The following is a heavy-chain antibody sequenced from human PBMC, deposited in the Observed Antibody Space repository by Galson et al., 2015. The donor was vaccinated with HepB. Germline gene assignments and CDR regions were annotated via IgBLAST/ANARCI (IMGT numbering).Heavy chain of an antibody. CDR1: GYTFTSYA. V-gene: IGHV1-3*01. D-gene: IGHD2-15*01. Sequence: SVKVSCKASGYTFTSYAMHWVRQAPGQRLEWMGWINAGNGNTKYSQKFQGRVTITRDTSASTAYMELSSLRSEDTAVYYCARRRPRGGYDYYYYGMDVWGQGTTVTVSS. J-gene: IGHJ6*02. CDR2: INAGNGNT. CDR3: ARRRPRGGYDYYYYGMDV.